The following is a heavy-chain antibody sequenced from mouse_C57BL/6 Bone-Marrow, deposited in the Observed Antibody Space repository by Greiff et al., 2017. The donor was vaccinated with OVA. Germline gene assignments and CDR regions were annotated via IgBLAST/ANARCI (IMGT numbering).Heavy chain of an antibody. Sequence: EVMLLESGGGLVKPGGSLKLSCAASGFTFTSYAMSWVRQTPEKRLEWVATIRDGGSYTNYPDNVKGRFTMTRANAKNNRYLQQIHLKSEDTAMNCGARDYFVSSYDCWGQGTTLTGSS. V-gene: IGHV5-4*01. CDR2: IRDGGSYT. D-gene: IGHD1-1*01. J-gene: IGHJ2*01. CDR3: ARDYFVSSYDC. CDR1: GFTFTSYA.